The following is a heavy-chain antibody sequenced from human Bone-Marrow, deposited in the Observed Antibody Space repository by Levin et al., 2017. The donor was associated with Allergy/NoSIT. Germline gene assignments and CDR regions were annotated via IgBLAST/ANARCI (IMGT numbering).Heavy chain of an antibody. CDR2: INCGNGNT. V-gene: IGHV1-3*01. Sequence: ASVKVSCKASGYDFVYNAIHWVRQAPGQSLEWMGWINCGNGNTKYSQKFKGRVSIIRDTSARIVYMELSSVRSEDTAVYYCARERSGTVKYFDFWGQGTLVTVSS. J-gene: IGHJ4*02. CDR3: ARERSGTVKYFDF. CDR1: GYDFVYNA. D-gene: IGHD1-26*01.